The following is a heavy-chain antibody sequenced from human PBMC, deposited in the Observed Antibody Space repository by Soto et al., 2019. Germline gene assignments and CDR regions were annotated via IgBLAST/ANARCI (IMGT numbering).Heavy chain of an antibody. V-gene: IGHV3-23*01. Sequence: EVQLLESGGGLVQPGGSLRLSCAASGFTFSSYAMSWVRQAPGKGLEWVSGISVSGDSTYYAGSVKGRFTISRDNSKSTLYLQMNSLRAEDTAVYCCAKIFRYGDPEYWGQGALVTVSS. J-gene: IGHJ4*02. CDR1: GFTFSSYA. D-gene: IGHD2-21*02. CDR3: AKIFRYGDPEY. CDR2: ISVSGDST.